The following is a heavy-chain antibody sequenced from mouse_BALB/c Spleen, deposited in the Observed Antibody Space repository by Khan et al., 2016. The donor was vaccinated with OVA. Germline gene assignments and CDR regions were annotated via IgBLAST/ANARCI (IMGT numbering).Heavy chain of an antibody. D-gene: IGHD2-2*01. CDR3: TRHGYVAWFTY. CDR2: IEPFSGGT. J-gene: IGHJ3*01. V-gene: IGHV1S135*01. Sequence: VQLQQPGPELMKPGTSVKISCKASGYSFTTYYIHWVMQSHETSLEWIGYIEPFSGGTTYNQKFKGKATLTVDKSSSTVYLLLSNLTSEDSAVYYCTRHGYVAWFTYWGQGTLVTVSA. CDR1: GYSFTTYY.